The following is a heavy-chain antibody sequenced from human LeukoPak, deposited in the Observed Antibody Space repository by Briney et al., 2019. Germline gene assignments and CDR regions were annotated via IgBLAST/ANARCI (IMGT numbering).Heavy chain of an antibody. CDR1: GFTFSSYW. J-gene: IGHJ4*02. CDR3: APLGSGSYQTDY. D-gene: IGHD1-26*01. CDR2: INHNGNVN. Sequence: PGGSLRLSCAASGFTFSSYWMNWARQAPGKGLEWVASINHNGNVNYYVDSVKGRFTISRDNAKNSLYLQMNSLRAEDTAVYYCAPLGSGSYQTDYWGQGTLVTVSS. V-gene: IGHV3-7*01.